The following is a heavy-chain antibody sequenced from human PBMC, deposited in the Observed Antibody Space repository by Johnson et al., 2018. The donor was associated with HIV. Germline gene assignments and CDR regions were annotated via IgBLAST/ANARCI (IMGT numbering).Heavy chain of an antibody. D-gene: IGHD3-16*01. J-gene: IGHJ3*02. CDR1: GFTFDDYG. CDR3: AREKRWGLMITFGGPHAFDI. V-gene: IGHV3-20*04. Sequence: MLLVESGGSVIRPGGSLRLSCAASGFTFDDYGMNWVRQVPGKGLEWVAGISWNGGTTTYADSVKGRFTMSRDNAKKSLYLQMNSLRAEDTAVYYCAREKRWGLMITFGGPHAFDIWGKGTMVTVSS. CDR2: ISWNGGTT.